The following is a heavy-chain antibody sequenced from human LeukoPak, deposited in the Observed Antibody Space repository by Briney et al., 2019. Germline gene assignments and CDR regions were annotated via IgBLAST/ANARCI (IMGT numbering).Heavy chain of an antibody. D-gene: IGHD5-24*01. CDR2: IYHSGST. J-gene: IGHJ4*02. Sequence: PSETLSLTCVVSGGSISSSNWWSWVRQPPGKGLEWIGEIYHSGSTNYIPSLKTRITISVDKSKNQFSPSLTSVTAADTAVYYCARGRDGFNSLPFDYWGQGTLVTVSS. V-gene: IGHV4-4*02. CDR1: GGSISSSNW. CDR3: ARGRDGFNSLPFDY.